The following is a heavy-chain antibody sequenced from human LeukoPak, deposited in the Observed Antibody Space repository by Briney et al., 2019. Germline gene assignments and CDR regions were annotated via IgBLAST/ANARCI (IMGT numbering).Heavy chain of an antibody. CDR2: IYYSGST. CDR3: ARGGHFGELLFSWFDP. V-gene: IGHV4-59*01. Sequence: PSETLSLTCTVSGGSISSYYWSWIRQPPGKGLEWIGYIYYSGSTNYNPSLKSRVTISVDTSKNQFSLKLSSVTAADSAMYYCARGGHFGELLFSWFDPWGQGTLVTVSS. J-gene: IGHJ5*02. CDR1: GGSISSYY. D-gene: IGHD3-10*01.